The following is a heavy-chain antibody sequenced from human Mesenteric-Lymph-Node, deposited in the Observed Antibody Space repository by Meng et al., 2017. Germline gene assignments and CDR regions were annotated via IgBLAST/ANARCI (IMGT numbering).Heavy chain of an antibody. CDR2: IIPIFGTA. V-gene: IGHV1-69*01. CDR1: GGTFSSYA. Sequence: QLQLVQVGAEVKRPGSTGKVSCKADGGTFSSYAISWVRQAPGQGLEWMGGIIPIFGTANYAQKFQGRVTITADESTSTAYMELSSLRSEDTAVYYCARGEQLGYFDYWGQGTLVTVSS. CDR3: ARGEQLGYFDY. J-gene: IGHJ4*02. D-gene: IGHD5-18*01.